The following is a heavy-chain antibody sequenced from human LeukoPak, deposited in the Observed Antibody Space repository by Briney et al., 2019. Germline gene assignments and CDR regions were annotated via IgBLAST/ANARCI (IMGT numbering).Heavy chain of an antibody. CDR1: GFTFNTYT. D-gene: IGHD3-22*01. CDR2: IGRTSVDK. V-gene: IGHV3-21*01. Sequence: PGGSLRLSCARSGFTFNTYTMNSVRQAPGKGLEWISSIGRTSVDKYYAASVRGRFTISRGNSKNSLYVEMSSLRAEDTAVYYCVGGDSRELWGQGTLVTVSS. J-gene: IGHJ4*02. CDR3: VGGDSREL.